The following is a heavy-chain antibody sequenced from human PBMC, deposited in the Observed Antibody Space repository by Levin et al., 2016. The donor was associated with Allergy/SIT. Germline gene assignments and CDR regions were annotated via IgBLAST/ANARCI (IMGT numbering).Heavy chain of an antibody. V-gene: IGHV1-2*02. CDR3: ARGMTGTTHY. CDR2: INPNSGGT. Sequence: WVRQAPGQGLEWMGWINPNSGGTNYAQNFQGRVTMTRDTSISTAYMELSRLRSDDTAVYYCARGMTGTTHYWGQGTLVTVSS. D-gene: IGHD1-7*01. J-gene: IGHJ4*02.